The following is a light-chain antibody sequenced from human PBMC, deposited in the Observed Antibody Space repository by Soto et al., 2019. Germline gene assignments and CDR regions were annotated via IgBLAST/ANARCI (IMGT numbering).Light chain of an antibody. V-gene: IGLV2-14*01. Sequence: QSALTQPSSLSGSPGQSITISCTGTSSDVGDYNSASWYQQHPGKAPKLMIYDVSSRPSGVSNRFSGSKSGNTASLTISGIQAEDEADYYCCSYTSGSTLYVFGAGTKVTLL. J-gene: IGLJ1*01. CDR3: CSYTSGSTLYV. CDR1: SSDVGDYNS. CDR2: DVS.